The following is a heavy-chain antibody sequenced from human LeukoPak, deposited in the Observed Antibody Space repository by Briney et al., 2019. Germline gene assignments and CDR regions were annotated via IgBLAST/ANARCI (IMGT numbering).Heavy chain of an antibody. J-gene: IGHJ3*02. Sequence: GGSLRLSCAASGFTFSSYWMSWVRQAPGKGLEWVANIKQGGSEKYYVDSVKGRFTISRDNAKNSLYLQMNSLRAEDTAVYYCAREELWFGYDAFDIWGQGTMVTVSS. D-gene: IGHD3-10*01. CDR3: AREELWFGYDAFDI. CDR2: IKQGGSEK. CDR1: GFTFSSYW. V-gene: IGHV3-7*01.